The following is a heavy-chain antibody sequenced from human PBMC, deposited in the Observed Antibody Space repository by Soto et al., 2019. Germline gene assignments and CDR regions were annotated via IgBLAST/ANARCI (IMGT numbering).Heavy chain of an antibody. Sequence: ASVKVSCKASGYTFNTYGTNWVRQAPGQGLELMGWISAYDGKTTYAEKFQVRVTLTTDTSTSTAYMELRSLRSDDTAIYYCARDPHEFWTSYWFDPWGQGTPVTVSS. CDR1: GYTFNTYG. D-gene: IGHD3-3*01. V-gene: IGHV1-18*01. CDR2: ISAYDGKT. CDR3: ARDPHEFWTSYWFDP. J-gene: IGHJ5*02.